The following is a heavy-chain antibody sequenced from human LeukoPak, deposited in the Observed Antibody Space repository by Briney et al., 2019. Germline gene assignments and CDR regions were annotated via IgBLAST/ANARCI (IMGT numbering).Heavy chain of an antibody. CDR2: ISGSGGST. V-gene: IGHV3-23*01. Sequence: GGSLRLSCAASGFTVSSNYMSWVRQAPGKGLEWVSAISGSGGSTYYADSVKGRFTISRDNSKNTLYLQMNSLRAEDTAVYYCAKDREDIVVNEAFDIWGQGTMVTVSS. CDR1: GFTVSSNY. CDR3: AKDREDIVVNEAFDI. D-gene: IGHD5-12*01. J-gene: IGHJ3*02.